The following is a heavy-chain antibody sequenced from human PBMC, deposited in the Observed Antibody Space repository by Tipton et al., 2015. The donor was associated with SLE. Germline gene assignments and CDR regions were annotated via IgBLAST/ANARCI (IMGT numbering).Heavy chain of an antibody. J-gene: IGHJ3*02. V-gene: IGHV3-11*01. Sequence: SLRLSCAASGLTFSDYYMSWIRQAPGKGLEWVSYISTSANTIYYADSVKGRFTISRDSAKNSLYLQMNTLRTEDTAVYFCARGASALDIWGQGTMVTVSS. CDR1: GLTFSDYY. CDR3: ARGASALDI. CDR2: ISTSANTI. D-gene: IGHD5-12*01.